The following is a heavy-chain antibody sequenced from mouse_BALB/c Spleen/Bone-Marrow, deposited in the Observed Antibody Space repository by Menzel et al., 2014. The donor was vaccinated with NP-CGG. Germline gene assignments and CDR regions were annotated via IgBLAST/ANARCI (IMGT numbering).Heavy chain of an antibody. CDR1: GFTFTDYY. V-gene: IGHV7-3*02. CDR2: IRNKANGYTT. Sequence: VESGGGLGQPGGSLRLSCATSGFTFTDYYMSWVRQPPGKALEWLGFIRNKANGYTTEYSASVKGRFTISRDNSQSILYLQMNTLRAEDSATYYCARDTVITTHWYFDVWGAGTTVTVSS. CDR3: ARDTVITTHWYFDV. J-gene: IGHJ1*01. D-gene: IGHD2-4*01.